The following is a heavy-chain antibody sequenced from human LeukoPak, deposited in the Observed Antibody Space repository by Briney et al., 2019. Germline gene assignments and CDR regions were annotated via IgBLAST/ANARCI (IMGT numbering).Heavy chain of an antibody. CDR1: GGSISSSKW. Sequence: SGTLSLTCAVSGGSISSSKWWSWVRQPPGKRLEWIGEIYHSGSTNYNPSLKSRVTISIDKSKNQFSLNLTSVTAADTAVYYCAIARDGYNSGLVDYWGQGTLVTVSS. D-gene: IGHD5-24*01. J-gene: IGHJ4*02. CDR2: IYHSGST. V-gene: IGHV4-4*02. CDR3: AIARDGYNSGLVDY.